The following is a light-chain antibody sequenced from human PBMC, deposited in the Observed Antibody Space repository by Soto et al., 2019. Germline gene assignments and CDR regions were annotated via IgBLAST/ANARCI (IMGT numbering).Light chain of an antibody. Sequence: EIVMTQSPATLSVSPGERATLSCRASQSVTNTLAWYQQKPGQAPRLLIYGASTRATGVPARFRGSGSGTEFTLTISSLQSEDFAVYYCQHYNNWPLTFGGGTKVEIK. J-gene: IGKJ4*01. V-gene: IGKV3-15*01. CDR3: QHYNNWPLT. CDR2: GAS. CDR1: QSVTNT.